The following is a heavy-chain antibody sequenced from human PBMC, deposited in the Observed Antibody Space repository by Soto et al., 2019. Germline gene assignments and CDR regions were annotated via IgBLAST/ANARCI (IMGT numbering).Heavy chain of an antibody. Sequence: ASVKVSCKASGYTFTASGISWVRQAPGQGLEWMGWTSIYNGHTEYSPKFLGRVVMTTDTSADTAYLELKSLRPDDAALYYCARWDDYGASDQYHFDQWGQGTLVCVSA. CDR3: ARWDDYGASDQYHFDQ. D-gene: IGHD4-17*01. V-gene: IGHV1-18*01. J-gene: IGHJ4*02. CDR1: GYTFTASG. CDR2: TSIYNGHT.